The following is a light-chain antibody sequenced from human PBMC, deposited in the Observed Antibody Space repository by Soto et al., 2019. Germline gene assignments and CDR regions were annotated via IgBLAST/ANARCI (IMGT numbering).Light chain of an antibody. CDR2: AAS. V-gene: IGKV1-39*01. CDR3: QQSHGIPYT. Sequence: DLQMTQSPSSLSASVGDRVTITCRASQTITGYLNWYQQRPGKAPKLLIYAASSLQSGVPSRFSGSRSGTDFTLTINSLQPEDFATYYCQQSHGIPYTFGQGTKLEIK. J-gene: IGKJ2*01. CDR1: QTITGY.